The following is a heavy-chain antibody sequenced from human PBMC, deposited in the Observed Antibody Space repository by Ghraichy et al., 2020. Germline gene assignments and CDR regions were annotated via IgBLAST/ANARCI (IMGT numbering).Heavy chain of an antibody. Sequence: SVKVSCKASGGTFSSYAICWVRQAPGQGLEWMGRIIPILGIANYAQKFQGRVTITADKSTSTAYMELSSLRSEDTAVYYCARYWKSAGYYPYGMDVWGQGTTVTVSS. J-gene: IGHJ6*02. D-gene: IGHD3-22*01. CDR2: IIPILGIA. V-gene: IGHV1-69*04. CDR3: ARYWKSAGYYPYGMDV. CDR1: GGTFSSYA.